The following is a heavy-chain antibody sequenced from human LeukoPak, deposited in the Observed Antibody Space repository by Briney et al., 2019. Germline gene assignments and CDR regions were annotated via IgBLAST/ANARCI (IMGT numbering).Heavy chain of an antibody. CDR2: IYHSGST. V-gene: IGHV4-38-2*02. J-gene: IGHJ4*02. Sequence: PSETLSLTCTVSGYSISSGYYWGWIRQPPGKGLEWIGSIYHSGSTYYNPSLKSRVTISVDTSKNQFSLKLSSVTAADTAVYYCARLDTAMVHDYWGQGTLVTVSS. CDR1: GYSISSGYY. D-gene: IGHD5-18*01. CDR3: ARLDTAMVHDY.